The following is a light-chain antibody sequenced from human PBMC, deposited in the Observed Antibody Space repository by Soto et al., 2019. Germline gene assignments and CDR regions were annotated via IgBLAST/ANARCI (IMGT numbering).Light chain of an antibody. CDR3: SSFTSRSTLI. Sequence: QSALTQPPSASGSPGQSVTISCTGTSSDVGAYDRVSWYQQHPGKPPKLIIYAVTDRTSGVPDRFSGSKSGNTASLTVSGLQAEDEADYYCSSFTSRSTLIFGGGTKLTVL. CDR1: SSDVGAYDR. J-gene: IGLJ2*01. CDR2: AVT. V-gene: IGLV2-8*01.